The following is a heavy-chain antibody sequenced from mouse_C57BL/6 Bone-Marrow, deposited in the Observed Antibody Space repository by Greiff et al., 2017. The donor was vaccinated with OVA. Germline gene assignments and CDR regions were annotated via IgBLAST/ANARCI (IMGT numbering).Heavy chain of an antibody. V-gene: IGHV4-1*01. CDR2: INPDSSTI. J-gene: IGHJ4*01. CDR1: GIDFSRYW. CDR3: ARLGYAMDY. Sequence: EVKLLESGGGLVQPGGSLKLSCAASGIDFSRYWMSWVRRAPGKGLEWIGDINPDSSTIDYAPFVVDKFIFFRENAKNTLYRQMNKVRSEDTALYYCARLGYAMDYWGQGTSVTVSS.